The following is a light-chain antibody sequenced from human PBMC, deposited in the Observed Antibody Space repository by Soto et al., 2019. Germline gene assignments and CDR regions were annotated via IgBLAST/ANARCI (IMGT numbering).Light chain of an antibody. J-gene: IGKJ2*01. Sequence: DIVMTQSPDSLAVSLGERATINCKSSQSVLYSSNNKNYLAWYQLKPGQPPKLLIYWASTRESGFPDRFSGSGSGTDFTLTISSLQAEDVAVYYCQQYYGTPYTFGQGTKLEIK. CDR2: WAS. CDR1: QSVLYSSNNKNY. CDR3: QQYYGTPYT. V-gene: IGKV4-1*01.